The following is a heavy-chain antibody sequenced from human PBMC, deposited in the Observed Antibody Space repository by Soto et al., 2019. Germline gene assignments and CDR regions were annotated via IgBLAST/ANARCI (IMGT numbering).Heavy chain of an antibody. CDR2: ISSSSSYI. V-gene: IGHV3-21*01. Sequence: GGSLRLSCAASEFTFSSYSMNWVRQAPGKGLEWVSSISSSSSYIYYADSVKGRFTISRDNAKNSLYLQMNSLRAEDTAVYYCATLQLWSFYAFDIWGQGTMVTVSS. CDR3: ATLQLWSFYAFDI. D-gene: IGHD5-18*01. CDR1: EFTFSSYS. J-gene: IGHJ3*02.